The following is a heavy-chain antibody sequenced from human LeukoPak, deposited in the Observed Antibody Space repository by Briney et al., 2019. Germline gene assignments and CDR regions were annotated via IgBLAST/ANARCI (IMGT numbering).Heavy chain of an antibody. CDR1: GGSISSSSYY. CDR2: IYYSGST. Sequence: PSETLSLTCTVSGGSISSSSYYWGWIRQPPGKGLEWIGNIYYSGSTYYNPSLKSRVTISVDTPKNQFSLKLSSVTAADTAVYYCARVAWYYYGSGSYWHYYYYMDVWGKGTTVTVSS. CDR3: ARVAWYYYGSGSYWHYYYYMDV. D-gene: IGHD3-10*01. J-gene: IGHJ6*03. V-gene: IGHV4-39*01.